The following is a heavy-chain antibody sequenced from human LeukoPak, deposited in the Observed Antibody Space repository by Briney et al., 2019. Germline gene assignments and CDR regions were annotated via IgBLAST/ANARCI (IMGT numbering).Heavy chain of an antibody. CDR1: GGSISSGDYY. D-gene: IGHD5-18*01. Sequence: PSETLSLTCTVSGGSISSGDYYWSWIRQHPGKGLEWIGYIYYSGSTYYNPSLKSRVTISVDTSKNQFSLKLSSVTAADTAVYYCASTTSTAPTGAYYYYGMDVWGQGTTVTVSS. CDR3: ASTTSTAPTGAYYYYGMDV. V-gene: IGHV4-31*03. J-gene: IGHJ6*02. CDR2: IYYSGST.